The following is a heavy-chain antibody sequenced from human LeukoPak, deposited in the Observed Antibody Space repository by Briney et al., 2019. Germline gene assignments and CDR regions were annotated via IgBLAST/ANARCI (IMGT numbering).Heavy chain of an antibody. CDR1: GGSISSGSYY. CDR3: ARMYYDFWSGYPAYYFDY. D-gene: IGHD3-3*01. V-gene: IGHV4-61*02. CDR2: IYTSGST. Sequence: SETLSLTCTVSGGSISSGSYYWSWIRQPAGKGLEWIGRIYTSGSTNYNPSLKSRVTISVDTSKNQFSLKLSSLTAADTAVYYCARMYYDFWSGYPAYYFDYWGQGTLVTVSS. J-gene: IGHJ4*02.